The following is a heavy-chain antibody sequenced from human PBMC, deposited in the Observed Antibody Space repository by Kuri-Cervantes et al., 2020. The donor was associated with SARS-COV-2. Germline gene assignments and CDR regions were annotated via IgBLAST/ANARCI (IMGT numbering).Heavy chain of an antibody. CDR3: ASRRDAAAGGLYYYYYMDV. J-gene: IGHJ6*03. Sequence: GGSLRLSCAASGFTFSSYAMSWVRQAPGKGLEWVSAISGSGGSTYYADPVKGRFTISRDNSKNTLYLQMNSLRAEDTTVYYCASRRDAAAGGLYYYYYMDVWGKGTTVTVSS. CDR1: GFTFSSYA. V-gene: IGHV3-23*01. CDR2: ISGSGGST. D-gene: IGHD6-13*01.